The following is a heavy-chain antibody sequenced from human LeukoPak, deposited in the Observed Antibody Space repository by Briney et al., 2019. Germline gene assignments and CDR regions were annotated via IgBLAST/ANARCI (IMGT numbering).Heavy chain of an antibody. V-gene: IGHV4-34*01. CDR3: ARGRDYYDTSGYYYGS. D-gene: IGHD3-22*01. CDR2: INHSGST. CDR1: GGSFSGYY. J-gene: IGHJ5*02. Sequence: PSETLSLTCAVYGGSFSGYYWSWIRQPPGKGLEWIGEINHSGSTNYNPSLKSRVTISVDTSKNQFSLKLSSVTAADTAVYYCARGRDYYDTSGYYYGSWGQGTLVTVSS.